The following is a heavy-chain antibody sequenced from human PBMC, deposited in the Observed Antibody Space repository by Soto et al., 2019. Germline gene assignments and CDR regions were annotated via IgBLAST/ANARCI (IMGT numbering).Heavy chain of an antibody. Sequence: GESLKISCAASGFTFSSYAMSWVRQAPGKGLEWVSAISGSGGSTYYADSVKGRFTISRDNSKNTLYLQMNSLRAEDTAVYYCAKSMGLVRGITRLGYYYYYMDVWGKGTTVTVSS. V-gene: IGHV3-23*01. D-gene: IGHD6-6*01. CDR2: ISGSGGST. CDR1: GFTFSSYA. CDR3: AKSMGLVRGITRLGYYYYYMDV. J-gene: IGHJ6*03.